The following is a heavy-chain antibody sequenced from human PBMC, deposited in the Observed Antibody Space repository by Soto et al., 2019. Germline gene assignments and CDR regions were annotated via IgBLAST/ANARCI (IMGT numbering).Heavy chain of an antibody. CDR2: ISGSGSST. CDR1: GFTFSSYA. V-gene: IGHV3-23*01. CDR3: ATNPGYSSVSV. Sequence: EVQLLESGGGLVQPGGSLRLSCTVPGFTFSSYAMSWVRQAPGKGLVWVSTISGSGSSTYYADSVKGRFTISRDNSKNTLYLQMNSLRVEDMALYYCATNPGYSSVSVWGQGTLVIVSS. J-gene: IGHJ4*02. D-gene: IGHD6-19*01.